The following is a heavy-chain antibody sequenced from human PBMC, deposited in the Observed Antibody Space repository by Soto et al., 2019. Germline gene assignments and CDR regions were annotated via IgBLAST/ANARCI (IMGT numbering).Heavy chain of an antibody. CDR2: TYYRSRWYS. D-gene: IGHD2-15*01. Sequence: SQTLSLTCVGSGDTISSNSVAWNWVRQSPSRGLEWLGRTYYRSRWYSDYAVSVRSRIDINADTSKNQVSLQLNSVTPEDTAVYYCARSEEDSDYYYYGMDVWGQGTTVTVSS. CDR3: ARSEEDSDYYYYGMDV. J-gene: IGHJ6*02. V-gene: IGHV6-1*01. CDR1: GDTISSNSVA.